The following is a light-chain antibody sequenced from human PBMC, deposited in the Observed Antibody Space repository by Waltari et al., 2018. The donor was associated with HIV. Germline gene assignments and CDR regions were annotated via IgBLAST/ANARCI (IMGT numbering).Light chain of an antibody. CDR2: DAS. CDR1: QAVANK. CDR3: QQLSSFPLT. Sequence: DIQMTQSPSSLSASVGDRVSITCRASQAVANKVIWFQQKPGKAPKLLIYDASRVPSGVPSRFSGSGSGTDFTLSINDVQPDDFASYFCQQLSSFPLTFGPGTRVDVK. J-gene: IGKJ3*01. V-gene: IGKV1-39*01.